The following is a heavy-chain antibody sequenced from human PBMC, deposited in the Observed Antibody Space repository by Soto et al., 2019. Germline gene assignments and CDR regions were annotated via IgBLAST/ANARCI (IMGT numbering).Heavy chain of an antibody. CDR1: GGSISSSNW. CDR2: IYHSGST. V-gene: IGHV4-4*02. Sequence: PSETLSLTCAVSGGSISSSNWWSWVRQPPGKGLEWIGEIYHSGSTNYNPSLKSRVTISVDKSKNQFSLKLSSVTAADTAVYYCARRYCRGGSCYSPAPWGQGTMVNVSS. J-gene: IGHJ3*01. CDR3: ARRYCRGGSCYSPAP. D-gene: IGHD2-15*01.